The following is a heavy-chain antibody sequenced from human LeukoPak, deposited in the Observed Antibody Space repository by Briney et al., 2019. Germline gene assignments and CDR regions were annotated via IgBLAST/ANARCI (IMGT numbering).Heavy chain of an antibody. Sequence: GGSLRLSCERSGFSISRYTMSWVRQAPGKGLEWVSAISGNGAKTYYPDSVKGRFTLSSDNSKNALYLQLTILSPEDTAVYYCAKPALQYYDSSSYHPDWYFDLRGRGTLVTVS. CDR2: ISGNGAKT. D-gene: IGHD3-22*01. CDR1: GFSISRYT. V-gene: IGHV3-23*01. CDR3: AKPALQYYDSSSYHPDWYFDL. J-gene: IGHJ2*01.